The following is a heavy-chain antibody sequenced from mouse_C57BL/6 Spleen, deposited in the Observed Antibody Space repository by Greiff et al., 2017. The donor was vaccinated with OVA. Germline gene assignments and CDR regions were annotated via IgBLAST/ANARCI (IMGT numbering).Heavy chain of an antibody. CDR2: IYPGGGDT. V-gene: IGHV1-82*01. CDR1: GYAFSSYW. CDR3: AREGLRGYFDV. Sequence: VQLQQSGPGLVKPGASVKLSCKASGYAFSSYWMNWVQQRPGKGLEWIGRIYPGGGDTYYHGTFKGQATLTADKSSSTAYMQLRSLTSEDSAVYVCAREGLRGYFDVWGTGTTVTVSS. J-gene: IGHJ1*03. D-gene: IGHD1-1*01.